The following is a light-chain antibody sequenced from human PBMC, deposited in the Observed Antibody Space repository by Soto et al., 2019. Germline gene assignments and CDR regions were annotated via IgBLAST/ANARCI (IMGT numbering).Light chain of an antibody. CDR3: QQYHNWPPQYT. V-gene: IGKV3-15*01. J-gene: IGKJ2*01. Sequence: EIVMTQSPASLSASPGDGATLSCRASQSVASNVAWYQQKPGQGPRLLIHGASTRAVGVPARFSGSGSGTDFTLTISSLQSEDFVVSYCQQYHNWPPQYTFGQGTKLQIK. CDR1: QSVASN. CDR2: GAS.